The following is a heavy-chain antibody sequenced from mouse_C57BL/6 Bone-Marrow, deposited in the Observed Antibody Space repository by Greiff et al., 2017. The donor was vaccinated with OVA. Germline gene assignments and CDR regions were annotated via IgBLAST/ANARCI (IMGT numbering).Heavy chain of an antibody. CDR2: FYPGSGSI. CDR3: ARHEMGYFDV. Sequence: VQLQQSGAELVKPGASVKLSCKASGYTFTEYTIPWVKQGSGQGLGWIGWFYPGSGSIKDNEKFKDKATLTADTSSSTVYMELSRLTSEDAAVYFCARHEMGYFDVWGTGTTVTVSS. J-gene: IGHJ1*03. CDR1: GYTFTEYT. V-gene: IGHV1-62-2*01.